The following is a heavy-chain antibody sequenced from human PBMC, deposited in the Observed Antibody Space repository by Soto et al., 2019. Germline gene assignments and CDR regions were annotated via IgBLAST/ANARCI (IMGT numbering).Heavy chain of an antibody. CDR2: IYYSGST. CDR3: ARGGGYNYDYYYGMDV. Sequence: SETLSLTCPVSGGSISSGDYYWSWIRQPPGKGLEWIGYIYYSGSTNYNPSLKSRVTISVDTSKNQFSLKLSSVTAADTAVYYCARGGGYNYDYYYGMDVWGQGTTVTVSS. D-gene: IGHD5-12*01. V-gene: IGHV4-61*08. CDR1: GGSISSGDYY. J-gene: IGHJ6*02.